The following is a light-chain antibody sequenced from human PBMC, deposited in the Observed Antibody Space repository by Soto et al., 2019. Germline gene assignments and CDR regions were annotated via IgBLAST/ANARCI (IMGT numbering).Light chain of an antibody. J-gene: IGLJ1*01. CDR3: SSHTTSNTRV. CDR2: EVS. CDR1: SSDVGAYDF. Sequence: QSALTQPASVSGSPGQSIAISCTGTSSDVGAYDFVSWYQQHPDKAPKLLIYEVSNRPSGVSDRFSGSKSVNTATLTISGLQAEDEADDYCSSHTTSNTRVFGTGTKLTVL. V-gene: IGLV2-14*03.